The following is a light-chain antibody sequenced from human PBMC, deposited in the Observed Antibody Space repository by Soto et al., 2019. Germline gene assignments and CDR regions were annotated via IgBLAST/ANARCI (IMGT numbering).Light chain of an antibody. V-gene: IGLV1-40*01. J-gene: IGLJ3*02. CDR3: QSYDNSLSGHWV. Sequence: QAVVTQPPSVSGAPGQRVTISCTGSNSNMGAGYDVHWYQQLPGTAPKLLIYANRNRPSGVPDRFSGSKSGTSASLAITGLQAEDEADYYCQSYDNSLSGHWVFGGGTKVTVL. CDR2: ANR. CDR1: NSNMGAGYD.